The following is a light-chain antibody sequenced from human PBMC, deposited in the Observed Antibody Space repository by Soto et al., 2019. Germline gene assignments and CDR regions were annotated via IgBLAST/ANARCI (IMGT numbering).Light chain of an antibody. V-gene: IGKV3-20*01. CDR3: QQYLRSPST. CDR1: ESVTSSP. J-gene: IGKJ2*01. CDR2: GVS. Sequence: EIVLTQSPGTLSLSPGERATLSCRASESVTSSPLAWYQQKLGQAPRLLMYGVSIRATGIPDRFRGSGSGTDFTLTISRLEPEDFAVYYCQQYLRSPSTFGQGTKVEI.